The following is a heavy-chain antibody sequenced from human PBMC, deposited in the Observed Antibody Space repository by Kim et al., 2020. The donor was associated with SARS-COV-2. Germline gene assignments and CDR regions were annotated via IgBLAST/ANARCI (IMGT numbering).Heavy chain of an antibody. CDR2: IKPDGSET. CDR1: GFTFSNSW. CDR3: TTGTAK. J-gene: IGHJ4*02. V-gene: IGHV3-7*01. Sequence: GGSLRLSCAASGFTFSNSWMSWVRQALGKGLEWVAHIKPDGSETYYVDSVKGRFTISRDNGKSSLSLQMDSLGVEDTAIYYCTTGTAKWGQGTLVTVSS. D-gene: IGHD2-21*02.